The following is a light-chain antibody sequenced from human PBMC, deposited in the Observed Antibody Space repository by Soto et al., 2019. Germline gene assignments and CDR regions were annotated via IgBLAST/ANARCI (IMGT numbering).Light chain of an antibody. Sequence: QSVLTQPASVSGSPGQSITISCTGTSSDLAFYNYVSWYQQQPGKAPKLMIYQVTNRPSGVSNRFSGSRSGNTASLTISGLQAEDEADYYCSSYTDSIGSLVFGTGTKVTVL. V-gene: IGLV2-14*01. CDR2: QVT. CDR3: SSYTDSIGSLV. J-gene: IGLJ1*01. CDR1: SSDLAFYNY.